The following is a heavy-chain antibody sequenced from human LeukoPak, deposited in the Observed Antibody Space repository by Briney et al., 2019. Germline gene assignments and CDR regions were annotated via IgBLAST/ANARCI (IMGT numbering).Heavy chain of an antibody. CDR1: GYFITGGYY. CDR3: VRDGQQLGIEY. D-gene: IGHD6-13*01. Sequence: SETLSLTCSVSGYFITGGYYWGWIRQSPGKGLEWIVSMHYSGTVYYNESLKSRVSISIDTSKNRFSLRLTSVTAADTALYYCVRDGQQLGIEYWGRGTLVTVSS. J-gene: IGHJ4*02. CDR2: MHYSGTV. V-gene: IGHV4-38-2*02.